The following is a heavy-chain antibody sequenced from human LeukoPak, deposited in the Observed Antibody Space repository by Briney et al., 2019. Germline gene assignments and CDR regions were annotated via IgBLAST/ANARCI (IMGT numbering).Heavy chain of an antibody. J-gene: IGHJ1*01. V-gene: IGHV3-23*01. Sequence: GGSLRLSCTVSGFTLSGYEMSWIRQAPGKGLEWVSSIDYDGGSGHYADSVKGRFTISRDNSNNTLFLHLNSLRGEDTAVYYCTRNSGWYGLSWGQGTLVTVSS. CDR2: IDYDGGSG. D-gene: IGHD6-19*01. CDR3: TRNSGWYGLS. CDR1: GFTLSGYE.